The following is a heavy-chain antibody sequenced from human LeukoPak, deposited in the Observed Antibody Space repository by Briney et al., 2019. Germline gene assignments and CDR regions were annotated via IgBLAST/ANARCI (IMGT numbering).Heavy chain of an antibody. CDR3: VSFYETY. Sequence: QSGGSLRLSCAASGSSWMHWVRQAPGKGLVWVSHINSDGSWTSYADSVKGRFTISKDNAKNTVYLQMNNLRAEDTAVYYCVSFYETYWGRGTPVTVSS. J-gene: IGHJ4*02. CDR1: GSSW. V-gene: IGHV3-74*01. CDR2: INSDGSWT. D-gene: IGHD2/OR15-2a*01.